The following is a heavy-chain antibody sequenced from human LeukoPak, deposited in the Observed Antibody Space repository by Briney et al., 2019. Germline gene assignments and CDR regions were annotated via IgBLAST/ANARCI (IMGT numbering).Heavy chain of an antibody. D-gene: IGHD3-3*01. CDR2: ISAYNGNT. J-gene: IGHJ4*02. CDR3: ARAIKSIFGVVTLNYFDY. Sequence: ASVKVSCKASGYTFTSYGISWVRQAPGQGLEWMGWISAYNGNTNYAQKLQGRVTMTTDTSTSTAYMELRSLRSGDTAVYYCARAIKSIFGVVTLNYFDYWGQGTLVTVSS. CDR1: GYTFTSYG. V-gene: IGHV1-18*01.